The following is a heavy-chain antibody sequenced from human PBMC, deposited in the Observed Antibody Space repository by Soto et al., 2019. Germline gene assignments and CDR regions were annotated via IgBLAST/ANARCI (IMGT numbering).Heavy chain of an antibody. CDR2: INPNRGST. V-gene: IGHV1-46*03. J-gene: IGHJ4*02. CDR1: GYTFTSYA. D-gene: IGHD3-10*01. CDR3: ATVTMVRGVIITLDY. Sequence: ASVKVSCKASGYTFTSYAINWVRQAPGQGLEWMGIINPNRGSTNYAQKFQGRVTMTRDTSTSTVYMELSSLRSEDTAVYYCATVTMVRGVIITLDYWGQGTLVTVSS.